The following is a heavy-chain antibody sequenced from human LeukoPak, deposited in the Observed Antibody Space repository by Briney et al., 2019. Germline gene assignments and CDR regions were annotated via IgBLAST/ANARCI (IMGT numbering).Heavy chain of an antibody. D-gene: IGHD3-22*01. CDR3: ARVGRYYDSSGYYSYYFDY. V-gene: IGHV4-34*01. J-gene: IGHJ4*02. CDR2: INHSGST. Sequence: KPSETLSLTCAVYGGSFSGYYWSWIRQPPGKGLEWIGEINHSGSTNYNPSLKSRVTISVDTSKNQFSLKLSSVTAADTAVYYCARVGRYYDSSGYYSYYFDYWGQGTLVTASS. CDR1: GGSFSGYY.